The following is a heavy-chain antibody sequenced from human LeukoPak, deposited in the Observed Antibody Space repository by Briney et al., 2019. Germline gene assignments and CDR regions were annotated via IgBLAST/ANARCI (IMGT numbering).Heavy chain of an antibody. J-gene: IGHJ4*02. D-gene: IGHD6-19*01. Sequence: GGSLRLSCAASGFTFSKYWMTWARQAPGKGLEWLANISEDGSEKKYVDSVKGRVTISRDNAKNSLYLQMNSLRAEDTAVYYCARGSGWCDYWGQGALVTVSS. CDR3: ARGSGWCDY. V-gene: IGHV3-7*04. CDR1: GFTFSKYW. CDR2: ISEDGSEK.